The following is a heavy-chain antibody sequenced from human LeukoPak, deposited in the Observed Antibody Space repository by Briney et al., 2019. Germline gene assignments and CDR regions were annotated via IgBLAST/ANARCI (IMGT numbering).Heavy chain of an antibody. J-gene: IGHJ4*02. V-gene: IGHV3-15*01. D-gene: IGHD5-18*01. CDR1: GFTFSNAW. CDR2: IKSKTDGGTT. Sequence: PGGSLRVSCAVSGFTFSNAWMAWVRQAPGKGLEWVGRIKSKTDGGTTDYAAPVKGRFTISRDDSKNTLYLQMNSLKTEDTAVYYCTTAPGYSYGYEYWGQGTLVTVSS. CDR3: TTAPGYSYGYEY.